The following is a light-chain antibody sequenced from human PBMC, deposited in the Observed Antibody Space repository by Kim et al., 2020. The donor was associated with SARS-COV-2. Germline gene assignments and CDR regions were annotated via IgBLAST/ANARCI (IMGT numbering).Light chain of an antibody. CDR2: DAS. CDR1: QDIRNY. J-gene: IGKJ2*01. Sequence: DIQMSQSPSSLSVSVGDRVTITCQASQDIRNYVNWYQQRPGKAPKFVIYDASELETGAPSRFSGSGFWTDFTFTITNVQPEDIATYYCHQYDDVPYTFGQGTKLEIK. CDR3: HQYDDVPYT. V-gene: IGKV1-33*01.